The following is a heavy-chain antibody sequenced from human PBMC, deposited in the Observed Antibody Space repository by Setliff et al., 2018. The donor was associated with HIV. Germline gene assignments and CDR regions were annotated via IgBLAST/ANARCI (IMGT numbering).Heavy chain of an antibody. Sequence: PSETLSLTCTVAGGSISSDNYFWAWIRQPPGKGLEWIGSIYYSGSTYYNPSLKSRVTISVDTSKNQFSLKLSSVTAADTAVYYCARGLSSGWYGYWYFDLWGRGTLVTVSS. CDR2: IYYSGST. V-gene: IGHV4-39*07. D-gene: IGHD6-19*01. CDR3: ARGLSSGWYGYWYFDL. CDR1: GGSISSDNYF. J-gene: IGHJ2*01.